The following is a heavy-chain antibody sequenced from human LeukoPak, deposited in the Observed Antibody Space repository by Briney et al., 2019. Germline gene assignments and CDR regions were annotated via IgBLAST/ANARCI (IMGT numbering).Heavy chain of an antibody. CDR2: ISAYNGNT. J-gene: IGHJ6*02. CDR1: GYTFTSYG. V-gene: IGHV1-18*01. CDR3: ARACSGGSCYLLGYYYYGMDV. D-gene: IGHD2-15*01. Sequence: GASVKVSCKASGYTFTSYGISWVRQAPGQGLEWMGWISAYNGNTNYAQKLQGRVTMTTDTSTSTAYMELRSLRSDDTAVYYCARACSGGSCYLLGYYYYGMDVWGQGTTVTVSS.